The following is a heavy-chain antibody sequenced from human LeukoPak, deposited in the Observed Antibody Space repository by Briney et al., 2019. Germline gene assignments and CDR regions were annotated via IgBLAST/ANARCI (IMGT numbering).Heavy chain of an antibody. CDR2: IKWNGGST. CDR1: GFTFDDYG. J-gene: IGHJ4*01. V-gene: IGHV3-20*04. CDR3: AKGPYGDYYFDY. Sequence: GGSLRLSCVASGFTFDDYGMSWVRQAPGKGLEWVSGIKWNGGSTGYADSVKGRFTISRDNAKNTLYLQMSSLRAEDTAVYYCAKGPYGDYYFDYWGQEPWSPSPQ. D-gene: IGHD4-17*01.